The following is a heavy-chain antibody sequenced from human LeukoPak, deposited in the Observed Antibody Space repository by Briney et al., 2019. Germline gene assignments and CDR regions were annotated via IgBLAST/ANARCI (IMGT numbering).Heavy chain of an antibody. V-gene: IGHV3-30*03. J-gene: IGHJ4*02. CDR3: VRGGSPPTSTWSLDE. D-gene: IGHD2-2*01. Sequence: GGSLRLSCVASGFTFSDFGMHRVRWTTAKGLERDADISYNARHEYYRDSVKGRFSISRDNSKNTVSLQMDSLTIEDTAVYYCVRGGSPPTSTWSLDEWGQGTLVSVSS. CDR1: GFTFSDFG. CDR2: ISYNARHE.